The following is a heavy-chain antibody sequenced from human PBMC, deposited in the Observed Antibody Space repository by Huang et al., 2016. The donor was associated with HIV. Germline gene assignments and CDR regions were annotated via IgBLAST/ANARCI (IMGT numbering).Heavy chain of an antibody. CDR3: ARGVGNSNRGFDI. CDR1: GGTVSSFS. D-gene: IGHD5-18*01. J-gene: IGHJ4*02. CDR2: IIPFQYTT. V-gene: IGHV1-69*13. Sequence: QVQLVQSGAEMKKSGSSVKVSCKASGGTVSSFSFTWVRQAPGHGLEWMGGIIPFQYTTDLAQKFRVRVTLTADESTNTAFMELSGLTSQDTAVYYCARGVGNSNRGFDIWGQGTLVTVS.